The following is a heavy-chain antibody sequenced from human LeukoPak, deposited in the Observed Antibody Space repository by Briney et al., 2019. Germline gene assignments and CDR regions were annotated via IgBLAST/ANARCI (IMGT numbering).Heavy chain of an antibody. CDR3: ARDLRGSANWFDP. Sequence: ASVKVSCKASGYTFTSYDINWVRQATGQGLEWMGWMNPNSGNTGYAQKFQGRVTMTRNTSISTAYMELSSLRSDDTAVYYCARDLRGSANWFDPWGQGTLVTVSS. J-gene: IGHJ5*02. V-gene: IGHV1-8*01. D-gene: IGHD1-26*01. CDR2: MNPNSGNT. CDR1: GYTFTSYD.